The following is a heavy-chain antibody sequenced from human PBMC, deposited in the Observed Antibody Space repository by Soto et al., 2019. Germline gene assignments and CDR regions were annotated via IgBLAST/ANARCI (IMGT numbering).Heavy chain of an antibody. Sequence: QVQLVESGGGVVQPGRSPRLSCAASGFTFRSYGMHWVGQAPGKGLERVAVIWSDGSNKYYEDSVRGGFTISRDSSKNMLYLQMNSLRAEDTAVYYCARERLTGDSSLSFDYWGQGTLVTVSS. CDR3: ARERLTGDSSLSFDY. CDR1: GFTFRSYG. CDR2: IWSDGSNK. D-gene: IGHD3-9*01. J-gene: IGHJ4*02. V-gene: IGHV3-33*01.